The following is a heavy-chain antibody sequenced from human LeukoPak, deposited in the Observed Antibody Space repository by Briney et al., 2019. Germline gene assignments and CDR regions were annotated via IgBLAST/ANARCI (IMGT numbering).Heavy chain of an antibody. J-gene: IGHJ4*02. V-gene: IGHV4-59*01. CDR3: ARDRGGSYELDY. CDR2: IYYSGST. Sequence: PSETLSLTCTVSGGSISSYYWSWIRQPPGKGLEWIGYIYYSGSTNYNPSLKSRVTISVDTSKNQFSLKLSSVTAADTAVYYCARDRGGSYELDYWGQGTLVTVSS. D-gene: IGHD1-26*01. CDR1: GGSISSYY.